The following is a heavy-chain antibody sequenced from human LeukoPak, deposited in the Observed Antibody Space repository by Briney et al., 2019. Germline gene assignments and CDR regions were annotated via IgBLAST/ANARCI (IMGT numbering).Heavy chain of an antibody. D-gene: IGHD3-10*01. CDR1: GGSIISYY. CDR3: ARGSGTTYRPSDY. CDR2: IYYSGST. Sequence: PSETLSLTCTVSGGSIISYYWSWIRQPPGKGLEYIGYIYYSGSTNSNPSLKSRVTISVDTSKNQFSLNLRSVTAADTAVYYCARGSGTTYRPSDYWGQGILVTVSS. V-gene: IGHV4-59*13. J-gene: IGHJ4*02.